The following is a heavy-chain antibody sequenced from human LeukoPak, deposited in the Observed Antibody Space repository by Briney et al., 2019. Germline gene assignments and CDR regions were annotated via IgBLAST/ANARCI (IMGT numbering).Heavy chain of an antibody. CDR2: IYYTGAT. D-gene: IGHD3-9*01. CDR3: ARLNYDILTGPFDY. Sequence: SETLSLTCTVSRGSISDYYWTWLRLPPGKGLEWIGYIYYTGATYYNPSLKSRVTISVDTSKNQFSLKLSSVTAADTAVYYCARLNYDILTGPFDYWGQGTLVTVSS. J-gene: IGHJ4*02. V-gene: IGHV4-59*01. CDR1: RGSISDYY.